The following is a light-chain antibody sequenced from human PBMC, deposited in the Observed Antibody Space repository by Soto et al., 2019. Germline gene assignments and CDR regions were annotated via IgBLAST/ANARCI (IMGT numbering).Light chain of an antibody. Sequence: QSVLTQPPSVSGAPGQRVTISCTGSSSNIGAGYDVHWYQQLPGTAPKLLIYGNSNRPSGVPDRFSGSKSGTSASLAITGLQAEDEADYYYQSYDSSLSVDVFGTGTKLTVL. J-gene: IGLJ1*01. V-gene: IGLV1-40*01. CDR2: GNS. CDR1: SSNIGAGYD. CDR3: QSYDSSLSVDV.